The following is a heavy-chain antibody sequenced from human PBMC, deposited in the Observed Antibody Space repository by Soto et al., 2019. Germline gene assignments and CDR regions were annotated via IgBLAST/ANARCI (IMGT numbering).Heavy chain of an antibody. CDR2: IYNSGST. CDR3: ARLGFSYGFGGHFDY. CDR1: GGSISSGGYH. Sequence: QVQLQESGPGLVKPSQTLSLTCTVSGGSISSGGYHWSWIRQHPGKGLEWIGYIYNSGSTYYNPSLTSRVTISVDTSKNQFSLKLSSVTAADTAVYYCARLGFSYGFGGHFDYWGQGTLVTVSS. J-gene: IGHJ4*02. V-gene: IGHV4-31*03. D-gene: IGHD3-10*01.